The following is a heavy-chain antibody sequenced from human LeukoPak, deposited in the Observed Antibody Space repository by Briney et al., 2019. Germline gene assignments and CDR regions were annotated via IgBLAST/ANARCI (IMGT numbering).Heavy chain of an antibody. CDR3: ARSRSGNYFDY. CDR1: GFTFSAYS. V-gene: IGHV3-48*02. D-gene: IGHD1-26*01. Sequence: GGSLRLSCAGTGFTFSAYSQNWVRQAPGKGLEWVSYISSGAGDTYYADSVKGRFTISRDNAQNSLYLQMNGLRDEDTAVYHCARSRSGNYFDYWGQGTLVSVSS. CDR2: ISSGAGDT. J-gene: IGHJ4*02.